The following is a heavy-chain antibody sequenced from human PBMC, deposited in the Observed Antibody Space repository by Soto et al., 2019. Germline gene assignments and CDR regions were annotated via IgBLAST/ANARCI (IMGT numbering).Heavy chain of an antibody. V-gene: IGHV1-69*04. J-gene: IGHJ5*02. CDR3: ARDVVVVVAATEGWFDP. CDR2: IIPILGIA. Sequence: GASVKVSCKASGGTFSSYTISWVRQAPGQGLEWMGRIIPILGIANYAQKFQGRVTITADKSTSTAYMELSSLRSEDTAVYYCARDVVVVVAATEGWFDPWGQGTLVTVSS. D-gene: IGHD2-15*01. CDR1: GGTFSSYT.